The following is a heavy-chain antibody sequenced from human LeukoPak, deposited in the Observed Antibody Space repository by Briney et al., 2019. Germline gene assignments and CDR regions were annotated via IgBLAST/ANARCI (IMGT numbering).Heavy chain of an antibody. D-gene: IGHD4-11*01. CDR2: INHSGST. V-gene: IGHV4-34*01. CDR1: GESFSDYY. J-gene: IGHJ6*02. Sequence: SETLSLTCAVSGESFSDYYWNWIRQPPGKGLEWIGEINHSGSTNYNPSLKSRVTISVDTSKNQFSLKLSSVTAADTAVYYCARGTDYIGTYYYYGMDVWGQGTTVTVSS. CDR3: ARGTDYIGTYYYYGMDV.